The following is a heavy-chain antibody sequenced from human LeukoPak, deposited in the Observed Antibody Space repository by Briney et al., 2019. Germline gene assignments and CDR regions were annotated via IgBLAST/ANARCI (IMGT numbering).Heavy chain of an antibody. D-gene: IGHD3-22*01. J-gene: IGHJ4*02. CDR2: ISYSGST. CDR1: GGSISSGDYS. Sequence: SETLSLTCTFSGGSISSGDYSWSWIRQPPGKGLEWIGYISYSGSTYYNPSLKSRVTISVDTSKNQFSLKLSSVTAADTAVYYCARYYDSSGYFDYWGQGTLVTVSS. CDR3: ARYYDSSGYFDY. V-gene: IGHV4-30-4*01.